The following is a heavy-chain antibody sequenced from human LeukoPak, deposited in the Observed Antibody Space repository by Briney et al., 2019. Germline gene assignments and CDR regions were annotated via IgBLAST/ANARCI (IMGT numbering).Heavy chain of an antibody. CDR1: GGSFSGYY. J-gene: IGHJ5*02. CDR3: ARSAVEYYYDSSGYWRWFDP. Sequence: SETLSLTCAVYGGSFSGYYWSWIRQPPGKGLEWIGEINHSGSTNYNPSLKSRVTISVDTSKNQFSLKLSSVTAADTAVYYCARSAVEYYYDSSGYWRWFDPWGQGTLVTVSS. CDR2: INHSGST. V-gene: IGHV4-34*01. D-gene: IGHD3-22*01.